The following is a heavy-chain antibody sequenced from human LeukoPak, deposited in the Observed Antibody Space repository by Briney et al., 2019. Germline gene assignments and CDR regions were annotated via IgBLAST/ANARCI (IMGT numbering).Heavy chain of an antibody. CDR3: ARVGVADAFDI. CDR2: IYYSGST. V-gene: IGHV4-59*01. CDR1: GGSISSYY. J-gene: IGHJ3*02. Sequence: TSETLSLTRTVSGGSISSYYWSWIRQPPGKGLEWIGYIYYSGSTNYNPSLKSRVTISVDTSKNQFSLKLSSVTAADTAVYYCARVGVADAFDIWGQGTMVTVSS. D-gene: IGHD3-3*01.